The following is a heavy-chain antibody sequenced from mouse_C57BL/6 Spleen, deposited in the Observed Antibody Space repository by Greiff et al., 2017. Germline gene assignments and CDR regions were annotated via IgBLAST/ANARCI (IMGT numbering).Heavy chain of an antibody. CDR3: TRGMSGFAY. V-gene: IGHV1-15*01. CDR2: IDPETGGT. Sequence: QVHVKQSGAELVRPGASVTLSCKASGYTFTDYEMHWVKQTPVHGLEWIGAIDPETGGTAYNQKFKGKAILTADKSSSTAYMELRSLTSEDSAVYYCTRGMSGFAYWGQGTLVTVSA. CDR1: GYTFTDYE. J-gene: IGHJ3*01.